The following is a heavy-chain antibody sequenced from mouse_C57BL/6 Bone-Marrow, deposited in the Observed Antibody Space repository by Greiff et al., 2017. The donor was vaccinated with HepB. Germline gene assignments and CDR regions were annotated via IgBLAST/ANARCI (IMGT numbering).Heavy chain of an antibody. Sequence: EVMLVESGGGLVQPGGSLSLSCAASGFTFTDYYMSWVRQPPGKALEWLGFIRNKANGYTTEYSASVKGRFTISRDNSQSILYLQMNALRAEDSATYCCARSSYYYGSSFWYFDVWGTGTTVTVSS. CDR3: ARSSYYYGSSFWYFDV. CDR2: IRNKANGYTT. CDR1: GFTFTDYY. J-gene: IGHJ1*03. V-gene: IGHV7-3*01. D-gene: IGHD1-1*01.